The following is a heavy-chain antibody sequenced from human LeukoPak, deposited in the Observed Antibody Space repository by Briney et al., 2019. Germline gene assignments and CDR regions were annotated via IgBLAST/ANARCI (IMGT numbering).Heavy chain of an antibody. J-gene: IGHJ4*02. CDR2: IYYSGST. V-gene: IGHV4-31*03. CDR1: GGSISNTNYF. D-gene: IGHD3-22*01. CDR3: ARDPRGSGYDY. Sequence: PSETLSLTCTVSGGSISNTNYFWGWIRQHPGKGLEWIGYIYYSGSTYYNPSLKSRVTISVDTSKNQFSLKLSSVTAADTAVYYCARDPRGSGYDYWGQGTLVTVSS.